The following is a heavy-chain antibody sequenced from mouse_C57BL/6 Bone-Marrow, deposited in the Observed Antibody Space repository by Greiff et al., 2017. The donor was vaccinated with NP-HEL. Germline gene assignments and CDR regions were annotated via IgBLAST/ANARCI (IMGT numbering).Heavy chain of an antibody. Sequence: QVTLKVSGPGILQSSQTLSLTCSFSGFSLSTSGMGVSWIRQPSGKGLEWLAHIYWDDDKRYHPSLKSRLTISQDTSRNQVFLKITSVDTADTATYYCARSYDGYYLAWFAYWGQGTLVTVSA. CDR2: IYWDDDK. CDR3: ARSYDGYYLAWFAY. V-gene: IGHV8-12*01. D-gene: IGHD2-3*01. J-gene: IGHJ3*01. CDR1: GFSLSTSGMG.